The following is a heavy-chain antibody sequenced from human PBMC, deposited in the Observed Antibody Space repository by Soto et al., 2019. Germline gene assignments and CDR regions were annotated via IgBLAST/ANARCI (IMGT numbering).Heavy chain of an antibody. CDR2: IYYSGST. D-gene: IGHD3-10*01. CDR3: ARVFRDVAAYYFDY. CDR1: GGSISSGGYY. V-gene: IGHV4-31*03. Sequence: QVQLQESGPGLVKPSQTLSLTCTVSGGSISSGGYYWSWIRQHPGKGLEWIGYIYYSGSTYYNPSLKSRGTISVDTSKNQFSLKLSSVTAADTAVYYCARVFRDVAAYYFDYWGQGTLVTVSS. J-gene: IGHJ4*02.